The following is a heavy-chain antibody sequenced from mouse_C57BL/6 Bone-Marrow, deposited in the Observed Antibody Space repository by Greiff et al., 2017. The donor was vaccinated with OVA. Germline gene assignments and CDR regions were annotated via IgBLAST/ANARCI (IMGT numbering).Heavy chain of an antibody. D-gene: IGHD1-1*01. CDR2: IDPENGDT. J-gene: IGHJ4*01. CDR3: TTITTVVATEAMDY. Sequence: VQLQQSGAELVRPGASVKLSCTASGFNIKDDYMHWVKQRPEQGLEWIGWIDPENGDTESASKFQGKAPITADTSSNTAYLQLSSLTSEDTAVYYCTTITTVVATEAMDYWGQGTSVTVSS. CDR1: GFNIKDDY. V-gene: IGHV14-4*01.